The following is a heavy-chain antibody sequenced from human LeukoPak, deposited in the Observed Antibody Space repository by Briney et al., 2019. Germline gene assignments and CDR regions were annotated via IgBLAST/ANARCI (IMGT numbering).Heavy chain of an antibody. J-gene: IGHJ4*02. CDR3: AKRGDCSSTSCHLFDY. CDR1: GFTFSSYG. Sequence: GGSLRLSCAASGFTFSSYGMHWVRQAPGKGLEWVAFIRYDGSNKYYADSVKGRFTISRDNAKNSLYLQMNSLRAEDTAVYYCAKRGDCSSTSCHLFDYWGQGTLVTVSS. CDR2: IRYDGSNK. V-gene: IGHV3-30*02. D-gene: IGHD2-2*01.